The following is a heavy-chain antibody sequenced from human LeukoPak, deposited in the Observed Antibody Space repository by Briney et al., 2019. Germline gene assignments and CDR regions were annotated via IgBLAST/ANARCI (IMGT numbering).Heavy chain of an antibody. CDR2: IIPIFGTA. CDR3: ARSGGDSYGLYDY. Sequence: ASVKVSCKASGGTFSSYAISWVRQAPGQGLEWMGGIIPIFGTANYAQKFQGRVTITADESTSTAYMELSSLRSEDTAVYYCARSGGDSYGLYDYWGQGTLVTVTS. V-gene: IGHV1-69*13. J-gene: IGHJ4*02. CDR1: GGTFSSYA. D-gene: IGHD5-18*01.